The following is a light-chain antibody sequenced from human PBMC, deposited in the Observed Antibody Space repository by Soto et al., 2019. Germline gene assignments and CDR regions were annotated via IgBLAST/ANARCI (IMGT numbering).Light chain of an antibody. J-gene: IGKJ1*01. CDR2: GAS. Sequence: EIVLAQSPGTLSLSPGEGATLSCRASLSVSSGYLAWYQQKPGQPPRLLIYGASTRATGIPDRFSGSGSGTDFTLSISRLEPEDFAVYYCQQYYYLPWTFGQGTKVDIK. CDR1: LSVSSGY. V-gene: IGKV3-20*01. CDR3: QQYYYLPWT.